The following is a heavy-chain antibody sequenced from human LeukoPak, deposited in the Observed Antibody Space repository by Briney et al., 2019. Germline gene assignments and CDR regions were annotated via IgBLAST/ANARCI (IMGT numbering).Heavy chain of an antibody. J-gene: IGHJ6*03. CDR1: GGTFSSYA. CDR3: ASNYGSGSYVYYYMDV. D-gene: IGHD3-10*01. CDR2: IIPIFGTA. Sequence: SVKVSCKAFGGTFSSYAISWVRQAPGQGLEWMGRIIPIFGTANYAQKFQGRVTITTDESTSTAYMELSSLRSEDTAVYYCASNYGSGSYVYYYMDVWGKGTTVTVSS. V-gene: IGHV1-69*05.